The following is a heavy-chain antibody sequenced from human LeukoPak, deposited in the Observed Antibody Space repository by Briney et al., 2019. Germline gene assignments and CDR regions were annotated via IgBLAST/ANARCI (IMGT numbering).Heavy chain of an antibody. CDR1: GGSVSSGSYY. CDR2: IYYSGST. J-gene: IGHJ6*02. V-gene: IGHV4-61*01. CDR3: ARGTPSSWYEDIYYYYGMDV. Sequence: PSETLSLTCTVSGGSVSSGSYYWRWIRERAGKGLEWIGYIYYSGSTNYNPSLKSRVTISVDTSKNQFSLKLSSVTAADTAVYYCARGTPSSWYEDIYYYYGMDVCGQGTTVTVSS. D-gene: IGHD6-13*01.